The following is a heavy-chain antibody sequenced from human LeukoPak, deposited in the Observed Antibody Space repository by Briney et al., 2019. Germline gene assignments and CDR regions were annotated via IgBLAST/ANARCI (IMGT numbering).Heavy chain of an antibody. V-gene: IGHV4-38-2*02. D-gene: IGHD1-7*01. CDR1: GYSISSGYY. Sequence: PSETLSLTCTVSGYSISSGYYWGWIRQPPGKGLEWIGSIYHSGSTYYNPSLKSRVTISVDTSKNQFSLKLSSVTAADTAVYYCARVITGTIPAYYYYMDVWGKGTTVTVSS. CDR3: ARVITGTIPAYYYYMDV. CDR2: IYHSGST. J-gene: IGHJ6*03.